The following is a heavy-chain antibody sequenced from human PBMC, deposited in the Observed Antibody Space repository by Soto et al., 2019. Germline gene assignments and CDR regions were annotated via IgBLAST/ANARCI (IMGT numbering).Heavy chain of an antibody. V-gene: IGHV1-3*01. CDR1: GYTFTSYA. CDR2: INAGNGNT. J-gene: IGHJ4*02. D-gene: IGHD1-26*01. CDR3: XXXXVGATPADY. Sequence: QVQLVQSGAEVKKPGASVKVSCKASGYTFTSYAMHWVRQAPGQRLEWMGWINAGNGNTKYSQKFQGRGTITRDTTASRADMELSSLRAEDKAVYYXXXXXVGATPADYWGQGTLVTVSS.